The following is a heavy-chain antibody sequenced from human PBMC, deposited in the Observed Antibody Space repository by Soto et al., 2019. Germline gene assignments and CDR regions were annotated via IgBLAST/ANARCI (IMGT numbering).Heavy chain of an antibody. Sequence: EVQLLESGGGLVQPGGSLRLSCAASGFTFSNYAMTWVRQAPGKGLEWVSTISGSGGNTWYADSVKGRFTISRDNSKNTLYLQMNSLRAEDTAVYYCAKGGSAYCSGGSGYHPFDYWGQGTLATVSS. CDR1: GFTFSNYA. CDR3: AKGGSAYCSGGSGYHPFDY. J-gene: IGHJ4*02. D-gene: IGHD2-15*01. CDR2: ISGSGGNT. V-gene: IGHV3-23*01.